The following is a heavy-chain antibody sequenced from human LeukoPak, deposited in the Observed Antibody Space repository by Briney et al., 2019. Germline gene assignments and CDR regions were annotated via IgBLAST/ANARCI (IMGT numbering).Heavy chain of an antibody. CDR1: GGSFSGYY. CDR3: ATDIGYRGYDYGY. J-gene: IGHJ4*02. CDR2: INHSGST. D-gene: IGHD5-12*01. V-gene: IGHV4-34*01. Sequence: PSETLSLTCAVYGGSFSGYYWSWIRQPPGKGLEWIGEINHSGSTNYNPSLKSRVTISVDTSKNQFSLKLSSVTAADPAVYYCATDIGYRGYDYGYWGQGTLVTVSS.